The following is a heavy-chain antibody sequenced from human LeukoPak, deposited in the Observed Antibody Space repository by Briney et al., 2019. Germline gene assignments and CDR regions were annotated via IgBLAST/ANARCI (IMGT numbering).Heavy chain of an antibody. V-gene: IGHV4-34*01. Sequence: SETLSLTCVVYGGSFSGYYWSWIRQPPGKGLEWIGEINHSGSTNYNPSLKSRVTISEDTSKNQFSLKLSSVTAADTAVYYCARVSYYYDSSGYGFDYWGQGTLVTVSS. CDR2: INHSGST. CDR3: ARVSYYYDSSGYGFDY. D-gene: IGHD3-22*01. J-gene: IGHJ4*02. CDR1: GGSFSGYY.